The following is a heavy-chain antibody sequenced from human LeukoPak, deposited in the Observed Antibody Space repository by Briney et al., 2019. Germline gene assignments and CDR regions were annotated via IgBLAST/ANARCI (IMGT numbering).Heavy chain of an antibody. CDR2: INGDGSRA. D-gene: IGHD1-26*01. CDR3: AREGRSGDYFDC. J-gene: IGHJ4*02. CDR1: GFTFSRYW. V-gene: IGHV3-74*01. Sequence: PGGSLRLSCAASGFTFSRYWMHWVRQAPGKGLVWVSRINGDGSRATYADSVTGRFTISRDNAKNSLYLQMNSLRAEDTAVYYCAREGRSGDYFDCWGQGTLVTVSS.